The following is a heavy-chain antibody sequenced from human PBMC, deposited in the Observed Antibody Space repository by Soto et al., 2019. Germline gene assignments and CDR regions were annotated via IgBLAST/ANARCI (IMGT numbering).Heavy chain of an antibody. D-gene: IGHD3-22*01. Sequence: QVQLVESGGGVVQPGKSLRLSCAASGYTFARHGMHWIRQTPNKGLEWVAVIWFDGSKKYYADSVNGRFTISRDDSKSRLYLQMNSLRVEDTAVYYCARDSGVVAVDLDYWGQGVLVTVSS. CDR1: GYTFARHG. V-gene: IGHV3-33*01. J-gene: IGHJ4*02. CDR2: IWFDGSKK. CDR3: ARDSGVVAVDLDY.